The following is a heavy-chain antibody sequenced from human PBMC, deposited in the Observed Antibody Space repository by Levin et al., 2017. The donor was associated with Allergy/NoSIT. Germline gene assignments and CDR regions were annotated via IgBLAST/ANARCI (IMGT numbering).Heavy chain of an antibody. V-gene: IGHV4-34*01. CDR3: ARGGFLSKLQRFDP. CDR2: INHSGST. J-gene: IGHJ5*02. CDR1: GGSFSGYY. D-gene: IGHD1-26*01. Sequence: SQTLSLTCAVYGGSFSGYYWSWIRQPPGKGLEWIGEINHSGSTNYNPSLKSRVTISVDTSKNQFSLKLSSVTAADTAVYYCARGGFLSKLQRFDPWGQGTLVTVSS.